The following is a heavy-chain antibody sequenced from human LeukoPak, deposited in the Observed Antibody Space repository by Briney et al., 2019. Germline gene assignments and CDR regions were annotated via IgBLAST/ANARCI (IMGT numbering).Heavy chain of an antibody. V-gene: IGHV3-23*01. Sequence: GRSLRLSSAAAGFTFSSYAMSWVRQAPGRWLEWVSAISDSGGNTYYADTVKGRFTISRDKSKNTLYLEMNSLRAEDTAVYYCAKLWGYDYYFDFWGQGTLVTVSS. CDR2: ISDSGGNT. CDR1: GFTFSSYA. J-gene: IGHJ4*02. D-gene: IGHD5-12*01. CDR3: AKLWGYDYYFDF.